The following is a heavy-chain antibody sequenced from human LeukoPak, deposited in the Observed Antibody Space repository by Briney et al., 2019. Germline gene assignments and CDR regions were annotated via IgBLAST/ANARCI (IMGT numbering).Heavy chain of an antibody. V-gene: IGHV3-23*01. CDR2: ISGSGGST. Sequence: PGGSLRLSCAASGFTFSSYAMSWVRQAPGKGLEWVSAISGSGGSTYYADSVKGRFTISRDNSKNTLYLQMNSLRAEDTAVYYCAKAPEPVGWYTTTDYWGQGTLVTVSS. J-gene: IGHJ4*02. CDR1: GFTFSSYA. D-gene: IGHD1-14*01. CDR3: AKAPEPVGWYTTTDY.